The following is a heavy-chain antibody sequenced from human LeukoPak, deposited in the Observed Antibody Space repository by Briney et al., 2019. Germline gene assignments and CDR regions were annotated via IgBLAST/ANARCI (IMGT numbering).Heavy chain of an antibody. D-gene: IGHD7-27*01. CDR2: INAGNGNT. V-gene: IGHV1-3*01. CDR1: GYTFTGYA. J-gene: IGHJ4*02. Sequence: ASVTVSFKASGYTFTGYAIQWVREAPGQRLEWMGWINAGNGNTKYSQKFQGRVTITRDTSANTVYMELSSLRSEDTAVYYCARGPLGRNGDYFDYWGQGTLVTVSS. CDR3: ARGPLGRNGDYFDY.